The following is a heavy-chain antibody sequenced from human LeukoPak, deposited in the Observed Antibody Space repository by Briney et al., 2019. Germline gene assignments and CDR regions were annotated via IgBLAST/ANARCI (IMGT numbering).Heavy chain of an antibody. V-gene: IGHV5-51*01. Sequence: GESLKISCKGSGYSFTSYWIGWVRQMPGKVLEWMGIIYPDDSDTRYSPSFQGQVTISADKSISTAYLQWSSLKASDTAMYYCARQGRDGYRTNDFWGQGTLVTVSS. D-gene: IGHD5-24*01. CDR1: GYSFTSYW. CDR2: IYPDDSDT. CDR3: ARQGRDGYRTNDF. J-gene: IGHJ4*02.